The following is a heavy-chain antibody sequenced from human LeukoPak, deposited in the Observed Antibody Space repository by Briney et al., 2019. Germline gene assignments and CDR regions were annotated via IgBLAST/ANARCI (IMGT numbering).Heavy chain of an antibody. CDR3: ARRYCSGSNCHFFDY. CDR2: VYYSGST. D-gene: IGHD2-2*01. J-gene: IGHJ4*02. V-gene: IGHV4-39*01. Sequence: SETLSLTCTVSGGSISSSYHYWGWIRQPPGKGLEWIGTVYYSGSTFYNPSLKSRVTISVDTSKNQLSLKLTSVTAADTAVYFCARRYCSGSNCHFFDYWGQGTLVTVSS. CDR1: GGSISSSYHY.